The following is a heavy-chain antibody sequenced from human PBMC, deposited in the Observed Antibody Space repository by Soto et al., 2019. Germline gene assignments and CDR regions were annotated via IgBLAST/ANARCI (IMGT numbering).Heavy chain of an antibody. J-gene: IGHJ4*02. CDR1: GFTFSSYA. V-gene: IGHV3-7*03. Sequence: GGSLRLSCAASGFTFSSYAMNWVRQAPGGGLEWVANIKEGGSEKTYVDSVEGRFTISRDNAKNSLDLQMNSLRAGDTAVYYCARGPLDYWGQGTLVTVSS. CDR2: IKEGGSEK. CDR3: ARGPLDY.